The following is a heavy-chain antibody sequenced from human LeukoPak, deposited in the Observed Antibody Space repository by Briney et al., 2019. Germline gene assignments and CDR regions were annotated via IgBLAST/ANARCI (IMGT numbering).Heavy chain of an antibody. Sequence: GGSLRLSCAASGFTFSSYWMSWVRQAPGKGLEWVANIKQDGSEKYYVDSVKGRFTISRDNAKSSLYLQMNSLRAEDTAVYYCARDISGYDLPPDYWGQGTLVTVSS. J-gene: IGHJ4*02. V-gene: IGHV3-7*01. CDR1: GFTFSSYW. D-gene: IGHD5-12*01. CDR3: ARDISGYDLPPDY. CDR2: IKQDGSEK.